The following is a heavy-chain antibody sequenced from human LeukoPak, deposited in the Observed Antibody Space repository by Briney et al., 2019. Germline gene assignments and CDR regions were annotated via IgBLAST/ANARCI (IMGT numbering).Heavy chain of an antibody. J-gene: IGHJ6*02. D-gene: IGHD2-21*02. V-gene: IGHV5-51*01. Sequence: GESLKISCKGSRYIFSTYCVVWVRQMPGKGLEWMGIICPADSDITYSPSFRGQVTMSTDESTNTAYLQWSSLKASDTAMYYCAGRAYCGGDCTSAYYDYFAMDVWGQGTTVTVSS. CDR1: RYIFSTYC. CDR3: AGRAYCGGDCTSAYYDYFAMDV. CDR2: ICPADSDI.